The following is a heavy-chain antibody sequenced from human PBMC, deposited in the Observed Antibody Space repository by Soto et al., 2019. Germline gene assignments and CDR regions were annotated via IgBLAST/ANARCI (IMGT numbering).Heavy chain of an antibody. CDR3: ARKIGSGYYEDWFDP. CDR1: QGTFSSYA. V-gene: IGHV1-69*01. J-gene: IGHJ5*02. Sequence: SYKASQGTFSSYAISSVRQAPGQGLEWMGGIIPIFGTANYAQKFQGRVTITADESTSTAYMELSSLRSEDTAVYYCARKIGSGYYEDWFDPWGQGTLVTFSS. CDR2: IIPIFGTA. D-gene: IGHD3-22*01.